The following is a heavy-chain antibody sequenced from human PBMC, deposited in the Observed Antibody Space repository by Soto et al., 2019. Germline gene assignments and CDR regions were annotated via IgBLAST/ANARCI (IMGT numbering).Heavy chain of an antibody. CDR2: IWYDGSNK. Sequence: QVQLVESGGGVVQPGRSLRLSCAASGFTVSSYGMHWVRQAPGKGLEWVAVIWYDGSNKYYADSVKGRFTISRDNSKKKLYLQMNSLRAEDTAVYYCARVTCPGIAAADSPWFDPWGQGTLFTVSS. CDR3: ARVTCPGIAAADSPWFDP. CDR1: GFTVSSYG. D-gene: IGHD6-13*01. J-gene: IGHJ5*02. V-gene: IGHV3-33*01.